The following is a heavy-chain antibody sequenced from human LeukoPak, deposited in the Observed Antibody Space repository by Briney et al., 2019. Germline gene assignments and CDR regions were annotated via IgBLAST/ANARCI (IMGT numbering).Heavy chain of an antibody. Sequence: SETLSLTCTVSGGSISSYYWSWIRQPSGKGLEWIGYIYYSGSTNYNPSLKSRVTISVDTSKNQFSLKLSSVTAADTAVYYCAREARSGGSLRYDPWGQGTLVTVSS. CDR2: IYYSGST. CDR3: AREARSGGSLRYDP. J-gene: IGHJ5*02. V-gene: IGHV4-59*01. CDR1: GGSISSYY. D-gene: IGHD2-15*01.